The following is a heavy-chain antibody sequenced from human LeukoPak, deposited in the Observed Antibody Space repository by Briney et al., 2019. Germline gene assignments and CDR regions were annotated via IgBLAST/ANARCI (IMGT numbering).Heavy chain of an antibody. CDR2: IKSKTDGGTT. D-gene: IGHD5-12*01. J-gene: IGHJ4*02. V-gene: IGHV3-15*07. CDR3: TTPKYSGYDFYF. Sequence: GGSLRLSCAASGFTFSKAWMYWVRQAPGKGLEWVGRIKSKTDGGTTDYAAPVKGRFTISRDDSKNTLFLQMNSLKTEDTATYYCTTPKYSGYDFYFWGQGTLSPSPQ. CDR1: GFTFSKAW.